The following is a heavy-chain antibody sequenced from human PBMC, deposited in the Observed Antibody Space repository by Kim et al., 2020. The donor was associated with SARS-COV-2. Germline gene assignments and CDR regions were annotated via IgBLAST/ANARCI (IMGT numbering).Heavy chain of an antibody. Sequence: CDGSNRSYADSVKSRFTISRDNSKTTLYLQMNSLSAEDTAVYYCAGIADWGQGTLVTVSS. CDR3: AGIAD. D-gene: IGHD6-13*01. V-gene: IGHV3-30*03. CDR2: CDGSNR. J-gene: IGHJ4*02.